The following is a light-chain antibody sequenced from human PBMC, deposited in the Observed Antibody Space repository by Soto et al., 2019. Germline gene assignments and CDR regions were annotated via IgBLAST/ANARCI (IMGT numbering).Light chain of an antibody. V-gene: IGKV3-11*01. CDR3: QQTSSTPT. CDR2: DAS. Sequence: EIVLTQSPATLSLSPGERATLSCRASQSVSSYLAWYQQKPGQAPRLLIYDASNRATGIPARFSGSGSGTDFTLTISSLEPEDFATYYCQQTSSTPTFGGGTKVEIK. J-gene: IGKJ4*01. CDR1: QSVSSY.